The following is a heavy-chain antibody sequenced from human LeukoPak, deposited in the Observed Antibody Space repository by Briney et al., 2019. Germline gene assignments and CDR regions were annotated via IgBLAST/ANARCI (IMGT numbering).Heavy chain of an antibody. CDR1: GFTFSSYW. Sequence: GGSLRLSCAASGFTFSSYWMSWVRQAPGKGLEWVANIKQDGSEKYYVDSVKGRFTISRDNAKNSLYLQMNSLRAEDTAVYYCARARGGQLRYFDWLYGMDVWGQGTTVFVSS. CDR3: ARARGGQLRYFDWLYGMDV. V-gene: IGHV3-7*04. D-gene: IGHD3-9*01. CDR2: IKQDGSEK. J-gene: IGHJ6*02.